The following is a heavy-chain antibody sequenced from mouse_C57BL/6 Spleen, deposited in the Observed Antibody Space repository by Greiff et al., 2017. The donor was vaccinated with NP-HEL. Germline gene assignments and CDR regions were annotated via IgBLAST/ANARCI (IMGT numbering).Heavy chain of an antibody. CDR3: ARDITYYFDY. V-gene: IGHV5-4*01. CDR2: VSDGGSYT. CDR1: GFTFSSYA. J-gene: IGHJ2*01. Sequence: EVKVVESGGGLVKPGGSLKLSCAASGFTFSSYAMSWVRQTPEKRLEWVATVSDGGSYTYYPDNVKGRFTISRDNAKNNLYLQMSHLKSEDTAMYYCARDITYYFDYWGQGTTLTVSS. D-gene: IGHD1-1*01.